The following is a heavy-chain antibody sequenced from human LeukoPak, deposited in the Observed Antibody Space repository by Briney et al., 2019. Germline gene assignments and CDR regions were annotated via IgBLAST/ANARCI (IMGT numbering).Heavy chain of an antibody. Sequence: PGGSLRLSCAASGFTFSSYSMNWVRQAPGKGLEWVAVIWYDGSNKYYADSVKGRFTISRDNSKNTLYLQMNSLRAEDTAVYYCAREHCSGGSCQYYFDYWGQGTLVTVSS. V-gene: IGHV3-33*08. CDR2: IWYDGSNK. D-gene: IGHD2-15*01. CDR3: AREHCSGGSCQYYFDY. CDR1: GFTFSSYS. J-gene: IGHJ4*02.